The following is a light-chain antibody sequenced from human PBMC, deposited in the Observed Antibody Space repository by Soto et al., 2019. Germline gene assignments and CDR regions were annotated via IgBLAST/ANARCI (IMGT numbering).Light chain of an antibody. CDR3: QKYNSYSWK. CDR2: KAS. Sequence: DIQMTQSPSTLSASLGDRVTITCRASQSISSWLAWYQQKPGKAPKLLIYKASSLESGVPSRFSGSGSGTAFTLTISSLQPDDFATYYCQKYNSYSWKFGQGTKVDIK. J-gene: IGKJ1*01. CDR1: QSISSW. V-gene: IGKV1-5*03.